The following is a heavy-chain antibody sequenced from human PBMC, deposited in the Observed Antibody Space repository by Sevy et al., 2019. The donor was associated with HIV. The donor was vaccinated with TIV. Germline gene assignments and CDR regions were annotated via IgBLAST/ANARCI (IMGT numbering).Heavy chain of an antibody. CDR1: GFRFNNFG. D-gene: IGHD6-25*01. J-gene: IGHJ6*02. CDR2: IWYDGINK. CDR3: AKGGSGGIDHYGMDV. V-gene: IGHV3-30*02. Sequence: GGSLRLSCAASGFRFNNFGMYWVRQAPGKGLEGVAFIWYDGINKYYVDSVKGRSTSSRDNSKDTLYLEMKSLRLEDTAIYYCAKGGSGGIDHYGMDVWGQGTTVTVSS.